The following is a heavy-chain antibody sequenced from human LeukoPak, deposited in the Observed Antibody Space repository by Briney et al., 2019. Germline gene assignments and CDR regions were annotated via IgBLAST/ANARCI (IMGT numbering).Heavy chain of an antibody. CDR1: GGSISSSSFH. CDR3: ARSYDILTVYGMDV. J-gene: IGHJ6*02. Sequence: SETLSLTCTVSGGSISSSSFHWDWIRQPPGKGLEWIGSIYHSGSTYSYPSLKSRVTISVDTSKNQFSLKLSSVTAADTAVYYCARSYDILTVYGMDVWGQGTTVTVSS. D-gene: IGHD3-9*01. CDR2: IYHSGST. V-gene: IGHV4-39*07.